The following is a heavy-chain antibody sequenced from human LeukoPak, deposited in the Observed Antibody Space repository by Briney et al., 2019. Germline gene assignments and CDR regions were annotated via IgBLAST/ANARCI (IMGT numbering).Heavy chain of an antibody. Sequence: PSETLSLTCTVSGYSISSGYYWDWIRQPPGKGLEWIGTLSHSGSSYYNPSLKSRVTISVDTSKNQFSLKLSSVTAADTAVYYCARSSSGYHDYWGQGTLVTVSS. CDR3: ARSSSGYHDY. J-gene: IGHJ4*02. D-gene: IGHD3-22*01. CDR2: LSHSGSS. V-gene: IGHV4-38-2*02. CDR1: GYSISSGYY.